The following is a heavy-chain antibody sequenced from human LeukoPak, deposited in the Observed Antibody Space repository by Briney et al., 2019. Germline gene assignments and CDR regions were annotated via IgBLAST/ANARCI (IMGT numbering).Heavy chain of an antibody. CDR1: GFTFSSYG. V-gene: IGHV3-23*01. D-gene: IGHD2-21*01. CDR2: TSSSDAGT. J-gene: IGHJ4*02. Sequence: PGGSLRLSCAASGFTFSSYGMSWVRQAPGKGLEWVSATSSSDAGTYHADSVRGRFTISRDNSKNTLYLQMNSLRVEDGAVYYCARAPVTSCRGAYCYPFDYWGQGTLVTVSS. CDR3: ARAPVTSCRGAYCYPFDY.